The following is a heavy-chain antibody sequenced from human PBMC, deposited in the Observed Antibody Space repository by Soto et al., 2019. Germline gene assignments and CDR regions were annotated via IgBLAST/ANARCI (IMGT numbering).Heavy chain of an antibody. CDR3: AAKVSGSTGRPDLWYFDL. V-gene: IGHV3-23*04. Sequence: EVQLVDSGGGLVQPGGSLRLSCAASGFTFSGYALTWVRQAPGKGLEWVSAISGGGDATFYADSVKGPFTISRDNSKNTLYLQMNTLRAEDTAVYYCAAKVSGSTGRPDLWYFDLWGRGTRVTVS. CDR1: GFTFSGYA. D-gene: IGHD3-10*01. J-gene: IGHJ2*01. CDR2: ISGGGDAT.